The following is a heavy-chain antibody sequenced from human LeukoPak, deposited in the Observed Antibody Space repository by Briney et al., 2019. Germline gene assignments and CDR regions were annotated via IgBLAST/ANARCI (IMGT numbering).Heavy chain of an antibody. D-gene: IGHD2-2*01. J-gene: IGHJ4*02. CDR3: ARGTEYQLLLVY. CDR1: GGSISSGGYY. V-gene: IGHV4-30-2*01. CDR2: IYHSGST. Sequence: SQTLSLTCTVSGGSISSGGYYWSWIRQPPGKGLEWIGYIYHSGSTYYNPSLKSRVTISVDRSKNQFSLKLSSVTAADTAVYYCARGTEYQLLLVYWGQGTLVTVSS.